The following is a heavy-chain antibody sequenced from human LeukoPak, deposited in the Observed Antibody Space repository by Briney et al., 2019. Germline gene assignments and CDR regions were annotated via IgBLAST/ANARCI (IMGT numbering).Heavy chain of an antibody. CDR1: GGSISSYY. CDR2: IYTSGST. V-gene: IGHV4-4*09. D-gene: IGHD3-10*01. CDR3: AGYGSGSYGAAFDI. J-gene: IGHJ3*02. Sequence: PSETLSLTCTVSGGSISSYYWSWIRQPPGEGREWIGYIYTSGSTNYNPSLKSRVTISVDTSKNQFSLKLSSVTAADAAVYYCAGYGSGSYGAAFDIWGQGTMVTVSS.